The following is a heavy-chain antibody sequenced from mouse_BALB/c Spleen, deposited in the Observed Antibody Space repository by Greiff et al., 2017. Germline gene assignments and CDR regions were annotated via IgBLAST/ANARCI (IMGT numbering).Heavy chain of an antibody. V-gene: IGHV5-6-5*01. J-gene: IGHJ4*01. Sequence: EVQLVESGGGLVKPGGSLKLSCAASGFTFSSYAMSWVRQTPEKRLEWVASISSGGSTYYPDSVKGRFTISRDNARNILYLQMSSLRSEDTAMYYCARGGNYRYDDYAMDYWGQGTSVTVSS. CDR1: GFTFSSYA. CDR3: ARGGNYRYDDYAMDY. D-gene: IGHD2-14*01. CDR2: ISSGGST.